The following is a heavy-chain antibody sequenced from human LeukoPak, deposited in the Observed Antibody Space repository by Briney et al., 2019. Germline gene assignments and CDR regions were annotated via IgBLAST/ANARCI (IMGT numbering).Heavy chain of an antibody. V-gene: IGHV3-30*03. D-gene: IGHD3-16*01. CDR1: GFTFGFHG. CDR2: IGDAGRAK. J-gene: IGHJ2*01. CDR3: AREAAWGNWYFDL. Sequence: GGSLRLSCSGSGFTFGFHGVHWVRQAPGKGLEWVAVIGDAGRAKYYADSVEGRFTASRDNSKNTLYLEMNSLRYDDTALYYCAREAAWGNWYFDLWGRGTLVTVSS.